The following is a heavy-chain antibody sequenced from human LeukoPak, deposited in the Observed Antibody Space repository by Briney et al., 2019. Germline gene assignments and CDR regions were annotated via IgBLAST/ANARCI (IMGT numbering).Heavy chain of an antibody. V-gene: IGHV4-30-4*08. CDR3: ARVSTVLYYYYMDV. D-gene: IGHD4-11*01. CDR2: IYYSGST. CDR1: GVSISSGDYY. J-gene: IGHJ6*03. Sequence: NSSQTLSLTCTVSGVSISSGDYYWSWIRQPPGKGLEWIGYIYYSGSTYYNPSLKSRVTISVDTSKNQFSLKLSSVTAADTAVYYCARVSTVLYYYYMDVWGKGTTVTVSS.